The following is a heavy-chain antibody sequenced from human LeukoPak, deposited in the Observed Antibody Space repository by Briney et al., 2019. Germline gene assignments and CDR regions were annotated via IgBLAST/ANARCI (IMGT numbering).Heavy chain of an antibody. D-gene: IGHD2-21*02. CDR2: IYYSGST. J-gene: IGHJ3*02. CDR3: ARERGCGGDCYSGSDAFDI. V-gene: IGHV4-59*01. CDR1: GGSISSYY. Sequence: SETLSLTCTVSGGSISSYYWSWIRQPPGKGLEWIGYIYYSGSTNYNPSLKSRVTISVDTSKSRFSLKLSSVTAADTAVYYCARERGCGGDCYSGSDAFDIWGQGTMVTVSS.